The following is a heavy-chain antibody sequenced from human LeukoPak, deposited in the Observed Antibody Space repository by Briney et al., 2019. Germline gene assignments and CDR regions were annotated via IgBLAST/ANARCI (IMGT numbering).Heavy chain of an antibody. CDR2: INPNSGGT. V-gene: IGHV1-2*02. Sequence: APVRVSCKASGYTFAGYYMHWVRQAPGQGLEWMGWINPNSGGTNYAQKFQGRVTMTRDTSISTAYMELSRLRSDDTAVYYCARGLTIFGVVIMGYWGQGTLVTVSS. D-gene: IGHD3-3*01. J-gene: IGHJ4*02. CDR1: GYTFAGYY. CDR3: ARGLTIFGVVIMGY.